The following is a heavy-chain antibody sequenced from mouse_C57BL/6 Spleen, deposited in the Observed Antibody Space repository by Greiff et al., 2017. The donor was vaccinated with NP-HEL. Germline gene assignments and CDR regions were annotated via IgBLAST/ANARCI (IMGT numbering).Heavy chain of an antibody. V-gene: IGHV1-61*01. CDR3: ARDYPGNYFDY. Sequence: VQLQQPGAELVRPGSSVKLSCKASGYTFTSYWMDWVKQRPGQGLEWIGNIYPSDSETHYNQKFKDKATLTVDKSSSTAYMQLSSLTSEDSAVYYCARDYPGNYFDYWGQGTTLTVSS. J-gene: IGHJ2*01. CDR1: GYTFTSYW. D-gene: IGHD1-1*02. CDR2: IYPSDSET.